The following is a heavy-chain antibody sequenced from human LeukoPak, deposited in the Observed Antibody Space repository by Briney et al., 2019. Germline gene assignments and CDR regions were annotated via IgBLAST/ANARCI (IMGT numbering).Heavy chain of an antibody. V-gene: IGHV3-53*01. J-gene: IGHJ4*02. CDR1: GFTVNNNY. Sequence: GGSLRLSCAASGFTVNNNYMIWVRQAPGKGLEWVSVIYDDETTHYADSVKGRFAISRDNSKNTLYLQMDSLRAEDTAVYYCAKDRSRLSSTWSSTEYWGQGTLVTVSS. D-gene: IGHD6-13*01. CDR2: IYDDETT. CDR3: AKDRSRLSSTWSSTEY.